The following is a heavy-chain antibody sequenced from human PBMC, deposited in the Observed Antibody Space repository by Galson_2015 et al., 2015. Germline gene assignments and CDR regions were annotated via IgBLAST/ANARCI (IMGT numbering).Heavy chain of an antibody. CDR1: GGSVSSGSYH. V-gene: IGHV4-61*01. Sequence: SETLSLTCTVSGGSVSSGSYHWSWIRQPPGKRLEWIGYMFYSGSTNYNPSLMGRVTISMDTSKNQFSLRLTSVTAADTAVYYCAASVGYCTSTTSCSDYYYYMDVWGKGTTVTVSS. CDR3: AASVGYCTSTTSCSDYYYYMDV. J-gene: IGHJ6*03. D-gene: IGHD2-2*01. CDR2: MFYSGST.